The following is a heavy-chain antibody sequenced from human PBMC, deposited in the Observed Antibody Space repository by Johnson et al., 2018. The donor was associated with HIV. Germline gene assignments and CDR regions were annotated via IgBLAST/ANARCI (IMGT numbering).Heavy chain of an antibody. V-gene: IGHV3-11*04. J-gene: IGHJ3*02. Sequence: QMLLVESGGGLVKPGGSLRLSCAASGFTFSDYYMTWIRQAPGKGLEWVSYISRSGSTIYYADSVKGRFTISRDNAKNSLYLQMNSLRVEDTALYYCARVSNHAFDIWGQGTMVTVSS. CDR3: ARVSNHAFDI. CDR2: ISRSGSTI. CDR1: GFTFSDYY.